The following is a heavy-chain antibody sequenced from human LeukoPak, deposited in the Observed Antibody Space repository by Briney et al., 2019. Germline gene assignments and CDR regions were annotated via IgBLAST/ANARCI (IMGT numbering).Heavy chain of an antibody. D-gene: IGHD3-10*01. J-gene: IGHJ4*02. Sequence: GGSLRLSCATSGFTVSTNHMSWVRQAPGKGLEWVSLIYTDDITYYADSVKGRFTISRDNSKNTLYLQVNSLRAEDTAVYYCARDRESFFDYWGQGTLVTVSS. CDR1: GFTVSTNH. V-gene: IGHV3-66*01. CDR2: IYTDDIT. CDR3: ARDRESFFDY.